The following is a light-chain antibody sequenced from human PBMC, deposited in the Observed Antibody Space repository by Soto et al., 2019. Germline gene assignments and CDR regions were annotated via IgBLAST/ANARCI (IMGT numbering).Light chain of an antibody. CDR3: QHRYNWLIA. V-gene: IGKV3-11*01. CDR1: QSVSSY. J-gene: IGKJ5*01. Sequence: EIVMTQSPATLSVSPGERATLSCRASQSVSSYLAWYQQKPGQAPRLLIYDVSNRATGIPARFSGSGSGTDFTLTISSLEPEDFAVYYCQHRYNWLIAFGQGTQLEIK. CDR2: DVS.